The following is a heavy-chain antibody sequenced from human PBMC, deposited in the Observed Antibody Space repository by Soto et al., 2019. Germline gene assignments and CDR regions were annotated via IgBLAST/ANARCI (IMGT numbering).Heavy chain of an antibody. CDR3: ARVGASYGMDV. Sequence: SATLSLTCTVSGGSISSYYWSWIRQPPGKGLEWIGYIYYSGSTNYNPSLKSRVTISVDTSKNQFSLKLSSVTAADTAVYYCARVGASYGMDVWGQGTTVTVSS. J-gene: IGHJ6*02. D-gene: IGHD4-17*01. CDR1: GGSISSYY. CDR2: IYYSGST. V-gene: IGHV4-59*01.